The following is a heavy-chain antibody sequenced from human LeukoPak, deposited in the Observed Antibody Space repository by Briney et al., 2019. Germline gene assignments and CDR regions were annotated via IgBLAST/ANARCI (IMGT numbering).Heavy chain of an antibody. CDR3: ARVGIGYCSSTSCSGASIDY. J-gene: IGHJ4*02. CDR1: GYTFTSYG. CDR2: ISAYNGNT. Sequence: ASVKVSCKASGYTFTSYGISWVRQAPGQGLEWMGWISAYNGNTNYAQKLQGRVTMTTDTSTSTAYMELRSLRPDDTAVYYCARVGIGYCSSTSCSGASIDYWGQGTLVTVSS. D-gene: IGHD2-2*01. V-gene: IGHV1-18*01.